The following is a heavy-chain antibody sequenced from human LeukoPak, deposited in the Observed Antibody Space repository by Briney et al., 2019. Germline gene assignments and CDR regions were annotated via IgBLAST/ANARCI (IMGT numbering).Heavy chain of an antibody. CDR1: GGSISSDGYS. D-gene: IGHD6-13*01. J-gene: IGHJ4*02. V-gene: IGHV4-30-4*07. Sequence: SETLSLTCAVSGGSISSDGYSWSWIRQPPGKGLEWIGYIYYSGSTYYNPSLKSRVTISVDTSKNQFSLKLSSVTAADTAVYYCARAGRAAAGSSQLDYWGQGTLVTVSS. CDR2: IYYSGST. CDR3: ARAGRAAAGSSQLDY.